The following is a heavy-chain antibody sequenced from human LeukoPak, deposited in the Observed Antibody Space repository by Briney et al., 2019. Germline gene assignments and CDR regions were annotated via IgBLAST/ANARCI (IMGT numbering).Heavy chain of an antibody. CDR1: GFTFYTSW. J-gene: IGHJ4*02. V-gene: IGHV3-7*01. D-gene: IGHD1-14*01. CDR2: IKKDGSEQ. Sequence: TGGSLRLSCAASGFTFYTSWMSWVRQAPGKGLEWVATIKKDGSEQYYVDSVKGRFTISRDNAKNSLHLQMNSLRAEDTGVYYCARDFARYWGQGTLVTVSS. CDR3: ARDFARY.